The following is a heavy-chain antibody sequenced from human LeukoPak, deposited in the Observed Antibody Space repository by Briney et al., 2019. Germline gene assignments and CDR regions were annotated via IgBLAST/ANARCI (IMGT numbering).Heavy chain of an antibody. Sequence: SETLSLTCSVSNASIISSSYYWGWIRQPPGKGLEWIGSIYYRGRTYYNPSLRIRVTISADTSKNQFSLNLNSVTASDTAVYYCARQKILDDNYDSSGYYVDQWGQGSLVTVSS. V-gene: IGHV4-39*01. J-gene: IGHJ4*02. CDR1: NASIISSSYY. CDR2: IYYRGRT. CDR3: ARQKILDDNYDSSGYYVDQ. D-gene: IGHD3-22*01.